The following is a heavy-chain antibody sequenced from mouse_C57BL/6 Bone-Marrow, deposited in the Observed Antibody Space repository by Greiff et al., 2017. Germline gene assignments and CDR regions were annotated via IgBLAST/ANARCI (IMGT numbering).Heavy chain of an antibody. CDR3: ARNDDDDVEFAY. J-gene: IGHJ3*01. Sequence: VQLQQPGAELVMPGASVQLSCKASGYTFTSYWMHWVKQRPGQGLEWIGEIDPSDSYTNYNQKFKGKSTLTVDNSSSTAYMQLSSLTSEDSAVYYCARNDDDDVEFAYWGQGTLVTVSA. D-gene: IGHD2-4*01. V-gene: IGHV1-69*01. CDR2: IDPSDSYT. CDR1: GYTFTSYW.